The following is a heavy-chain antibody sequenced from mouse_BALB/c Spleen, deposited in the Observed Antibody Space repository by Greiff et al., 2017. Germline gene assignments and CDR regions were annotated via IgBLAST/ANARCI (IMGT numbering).Heavy chain of an antibody. V-gene: IGHV3-2*02. CDR1: GYSITSDYA. CDR2: ISYSGST. D-gene: IGHD1-1*01. CDR3: AEGLYGSSSLYAMDY. J-gene: IGHJ4*01. Sequence: EVQLQESGPGLVKPSQSLSLTCTVTGYSITSDYAWNWIRQFPGNKLEWMGYISYSGSTSYNPSLKSRISITRDTSKNQFFLQLNSVTTEDTATYYCAEGLYGSSSLYAMDYWGQGTSVTVSS.